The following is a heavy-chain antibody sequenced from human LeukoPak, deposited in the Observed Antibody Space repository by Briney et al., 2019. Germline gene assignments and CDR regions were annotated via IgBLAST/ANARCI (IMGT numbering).Heavy chain of an antibody. V-gene: IGHV4-59*01. CDR1: GASMSTYY. Sequence: SETLSLTCTVSGASMSTYYWSWIRQPPGKGLEWIGYISYSGSINFNPSLKSRVTISVDTSKNQFSLRLNSVTAADTAVFYCATYSNDFWSGQHFFDFRGQGILVTVSS. CDR3: ATYSNDFWSGQHFFDF. J-gene: IGHJ4*02. D-gene: IGHD3-3*01. CDR2: ISYSGSI.